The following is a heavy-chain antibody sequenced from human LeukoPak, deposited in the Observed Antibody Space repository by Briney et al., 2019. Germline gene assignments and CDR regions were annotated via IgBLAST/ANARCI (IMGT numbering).Heavy chain of an antibody. Sequence: GGSLRLSCAASGFTFSDYYMSWIRQAPGKGLEWVSYISSSGSTIYYADSVKGRFTISRDNAKNSLYLQMNSLRAEDTALYYCARQTAMAPIDDYWGQGTLVTVSS. CDR2: ISSSGSTI. J-gene: IGHJ4*02. D-gene: IGHD5-18*01. CDR3: ARQTAMAPIDDY. V-gene: IGHV3-11*01. CDR1: GFTFSDYY.